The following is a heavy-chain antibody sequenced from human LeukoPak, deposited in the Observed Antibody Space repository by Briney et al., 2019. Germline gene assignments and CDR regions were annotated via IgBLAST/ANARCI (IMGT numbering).Heavy chain of an antibody. D-gene: IGHD3-3*01. CDR2: ISGSGGST. CDR1: GFTFSSYA. J-gene: IGHJ6*02. V-gene: IGHV3-23*01. Sequence: SGGSLRLSCAASGFTFSSYAMSWVRQAPGKGLEWVSAISGSGGSTYYADSVKGRFTISRDNSKNTLYLQMNSLRAEDTAVYYCARELEPTYRTISYGMDVWGQGTTVTVSS. CDR3: ARELEPTYRTISYGMDV.